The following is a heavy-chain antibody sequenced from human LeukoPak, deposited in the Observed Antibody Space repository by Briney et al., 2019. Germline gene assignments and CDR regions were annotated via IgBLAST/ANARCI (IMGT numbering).Heavy chain of an antibody. V-gene: IGHV3-48*01. D-gene: IGHD4-17*01. J-gene: IGHJ6*03. CDR1: GFTFSSYS. CDR3: ARETVLGTVTTTSYYYYYYMDV. CDR2: ISSSCSTI. Sequence: PGGSLTLSCAASGFTFSSYSMNWVRQAPGKGLEWVSYISSSCSTIYYADSVKGRFTISRDNAKNSLYLQMNSLRAEDTAVYYCARETVLGTVTTTSYYYYYYMDVWGKGTTVTVSS.